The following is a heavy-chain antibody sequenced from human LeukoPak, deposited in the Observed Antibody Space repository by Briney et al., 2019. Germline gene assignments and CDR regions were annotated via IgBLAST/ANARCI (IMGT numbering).Heavy chain of an antibody. J-gene: IGHJ3*02. CDR2: IQQDGSEK. V-gene: IGHV3-7*01. D-gene: IGHD3-3*01. CDR3: ARGLSDYDFWSGYYTDHDAFDI. CDR1: GFTFSIYW. Sequence: GGSLRLSCAASGFTFSIYWLSWVRQPPGKGLEWVANIQQDGSEKNYVDSVKGRFTISRDNGKNSLYLQMNSLRAEDTAVYYCARGLSDYDFWSGYYTDHDAFDIWGQGTMVTVSS.